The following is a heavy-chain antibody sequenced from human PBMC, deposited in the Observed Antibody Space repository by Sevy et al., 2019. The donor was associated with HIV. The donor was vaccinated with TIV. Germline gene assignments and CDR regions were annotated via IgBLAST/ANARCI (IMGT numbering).Heavy chain of an antibody. V-gene: IGHV3-7*01. CDR3: ASLLGTSTTFDH. D-gene: IGHD7-27*01. J-gene: IGHJ4*02. CDR1: GFTFSFIW. Sequence: GGSLRLSCVASGFTFSFIWMAWVRQAPGKGLEWVADIKQEGSEIHYVDSLKGRFTVSRDTARNSLYLQMNSRRAEDTAVYYCASLLGTSTTFDHWGQGTLVTVSS. CDR2: IKQEGSEI.